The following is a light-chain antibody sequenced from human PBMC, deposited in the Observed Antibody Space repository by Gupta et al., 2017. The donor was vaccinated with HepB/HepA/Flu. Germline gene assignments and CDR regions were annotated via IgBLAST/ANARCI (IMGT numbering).Light chain of an antibody. CDR1: ESISTW. Sequence: DIQMTQSPSTLSASVGDRVTLTCRASESISTWLAWYQQKPGKAPKLLIYRASTLESGVPSRFSGSGSGTEFTLTISSLQPDDFATYYCQHYQRSSRTFGQGTKVE. J-gene: IGKJ1*01. V-gene: IGKV1-5*03. CDR2: RAS. CDR3: QHYQRSSRT.